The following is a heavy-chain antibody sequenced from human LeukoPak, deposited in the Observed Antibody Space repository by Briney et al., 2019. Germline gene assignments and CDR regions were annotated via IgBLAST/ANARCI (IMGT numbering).Heavy chain of an antibody. V-gene: IGHV4-34*01. CDR1: GGSFSGYY. D-gene: IGHD2-21*01. J-gene: IGHJ4*02. Sequence: PSETLTLTCAVYGGSFSGYYWSWIRQSPGKGLEWIGESNHSGSTSYNPSLKSRVTISVDTSKNQFSLKLSSVTAADTAVYYCARAFPSIRDWGQGTLVTVSS. CDR2: SNHSGST. CDR3: ARAFPSIRD.